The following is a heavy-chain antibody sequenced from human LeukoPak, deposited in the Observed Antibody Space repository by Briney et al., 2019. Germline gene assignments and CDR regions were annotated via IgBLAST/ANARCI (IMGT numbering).Heavy chain of an antibody. Sequence: GGSLRLSCVASGFTFNSHIMTWVSQAPGKGLEWVSTISSSSSFVNYADSVKGRFTIPRDNAENSLYLQMNSLRAEDTAVYYCARGGRNFPPGYWGQGTLVTVSS. V-gene: IGHV3-21*01. CDR3: ARGGRNFPPGY. CDR1: GFTFNSHI. J-gene: IGHJ4*02. CDR2: ISSSSSFV.